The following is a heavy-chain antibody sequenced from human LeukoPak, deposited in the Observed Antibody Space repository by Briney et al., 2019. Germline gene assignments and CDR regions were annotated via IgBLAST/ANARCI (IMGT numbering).Heavy chain of an antibody. CDR2: ISHDGSDK. CDR1: GFTFSTYA. Sequence: GGSLRLSCAASGFTFSTYAMHWVRQAPGKGLEWVAVISHDGSDKYYADSVEGRFTISRDNSKNTLYLQMNSLRAEDTAVYYCARGDYYDSSGYHYSGIDYWGQGTLVTVSS. V-gene: IGHV3-30*04. D-gene: IGHD3-22*01. J-gene: IGHJ4*02. CDR3: ARGDYYDSSGYHYSGIDY.